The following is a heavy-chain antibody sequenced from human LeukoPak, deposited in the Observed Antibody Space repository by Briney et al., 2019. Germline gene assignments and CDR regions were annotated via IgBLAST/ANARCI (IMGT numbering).Heavy chain of an antibody. J-gene: IGHJ6*01. D-gene: IGHD3-9*01. CDR1: GFTFSPYY. V-gene: IGHV3-64*02. Sequence: GGSLRLSCAASGFTFSPYYMHWVRQAPGKGLEFVSAIIGDGITTYYADPVKGRFTFSRDNSKSTLYLQMGSLTAEDMAVYYCARERAGYYWDVWGERAT. CDR2: IIGDGITT. CDR3: ARERAGYYWDV.